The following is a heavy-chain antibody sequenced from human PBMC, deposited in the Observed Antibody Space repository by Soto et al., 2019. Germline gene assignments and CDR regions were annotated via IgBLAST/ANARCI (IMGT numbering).Heavy chain of an antibody. J-gene: IGHJ4*02. CDR3: ARDRRVTRGYFDY. CDR1: GFTFSSYA. D-gene: IGHD4-17*01. V-gene: IGHV3-30-3*01. CDR2: ISYDGSNK. Sequence: GGSLRLSCAASGFTFSSYAMHWVRQAPGKGLEWVAVISYDGSNKYYADSVKGRFTISRDNSKNTLYLQMNSLRAEDTAVYYCARDRRVTRGYFDYWGQGTLVTVSS.